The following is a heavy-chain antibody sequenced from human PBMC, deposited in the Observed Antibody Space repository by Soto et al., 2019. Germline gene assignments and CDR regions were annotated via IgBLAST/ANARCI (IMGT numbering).Heavy chain of an antibody. J-gene: IGHJ6*03. CDR1: GFTFDQYT. Sequence: EVQLVESGGGLLQPGRSLKLACAASGFTFDQYTMHWVRQAPGKGLEWVSSITWHSGTIGYADSVKGRFTISRDNAKNSRYLQMNSLRGEDTALYYCAKEMITFGDFNYYYMDVWGNGTTVTVSS. CDR3: AKEMITFGDFNYYYMDV. D-gene: IGHD3-16*01. CDR2: ITWHSGTI. V-gene: IGHV3-9*01.